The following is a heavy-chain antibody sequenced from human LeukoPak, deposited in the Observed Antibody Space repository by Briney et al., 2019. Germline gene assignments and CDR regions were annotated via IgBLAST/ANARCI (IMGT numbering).Heavy chain of an antibody. CDR1: GGSISSGGYY. D-gene: IGHD3-22*01. Sequence: PSQTLSLTCTVSGGSISSGGYYWSWIRQHPGKGLEWIGYIYYSGSTYYNPSLKSRVTISVDTSKNQFSLKLSSVTAADTAVYYCARYRLERTMIVNYFDYWGQGTLVTVSS. J-gene: IGHJ4*02. CDR2: IYYSGST. V-gene: IGHV4-31*03. CDR3: ARYRLERTMIVNYFDY.